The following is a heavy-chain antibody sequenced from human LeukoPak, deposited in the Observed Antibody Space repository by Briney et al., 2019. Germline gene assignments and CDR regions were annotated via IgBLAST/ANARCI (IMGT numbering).Heavy chain of an antibody. CDR1: GYTFTSYG. J-gene: IGHJ4*02. D-gene: IGHD6-19*01. CDR3: AADSRGGSSGCPQMYYFDY. Sequence: GASVKVSCKASGYTFTSYGISWVRQAPGQGLEWMGWISAYNGNTNYAQKLQGRVTMTTDTSTSTAYMELRSLRSDDTAVYYCAADSRGGSSGCPQMYYFDYWGQGTLVTVSS. V-gene: IGHV1-18*01. CDR2: ISAYNGNT.